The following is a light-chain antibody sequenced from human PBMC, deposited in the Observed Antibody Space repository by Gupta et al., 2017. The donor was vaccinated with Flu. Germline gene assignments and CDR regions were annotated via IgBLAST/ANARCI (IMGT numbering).Light chain of an antibody. CDR1: NIGRKS. CDR2: DDS. Sequence: SYVLTQPPSVSVAPGQTARITCGGNNIGRKSVHWSQHKPGQALVLVVYDDSDRPSGIPERFSGSNSGNTATLTISRVEAGDEADYYCQVWDSSSDHVVFGGGTKLTVL. J-gene: IGLJ2*01. CDR3: QVWDSSSDHVV. V-gene: IGLV3-21*02.